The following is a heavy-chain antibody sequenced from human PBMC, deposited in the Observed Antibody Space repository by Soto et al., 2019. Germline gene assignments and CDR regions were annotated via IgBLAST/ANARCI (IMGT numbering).Heavy chain of an antibody. V-gene: IGHV1-69*06. CDR2: IVPMFGTP. CDR3: ARNGTYDSSLSQYTGSKG. D-gene: IGHD2-2*01. Sequence: QQTPGQGLEWMGGIVPMFGTPTYAEKFKGRLAISATRSTSTAYMELTSLRSEDTAVYYCARNGTYDSSLSQYTGSKGWCQGTTVTAS. J-gene: IGHJ6*02.